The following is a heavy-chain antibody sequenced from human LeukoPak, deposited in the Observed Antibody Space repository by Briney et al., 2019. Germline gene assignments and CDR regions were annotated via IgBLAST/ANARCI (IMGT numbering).Heavy chain of an antibody. J-gene: IGHJ4*02. Sequence: PGGSLTLSCGASGCTFSSFSMNWVRQAPGKGLEWVSSITPTSSYIYYADSVMGRFTISRDNAKNSLFLQMDSLSAEDTAVYYCVRLRRSSATGGYYYYYDYWGRGILVTVSS. CDR1: GCTFSSFS. D-gene: IGHD3-22*01. CDR3: VRLRRSSATGGYYYYYDY. V-gene: IGHV3-21*01. CDR2: ITPTSSYI.